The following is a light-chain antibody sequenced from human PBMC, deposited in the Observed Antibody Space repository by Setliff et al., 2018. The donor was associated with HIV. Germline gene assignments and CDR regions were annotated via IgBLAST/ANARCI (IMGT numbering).Light chain of an antibody. V-gene: IGLV2-14*03. CDR3: SAYSNGDTLVL. CDR1: SDDIGSFSY. J-gene: IGLJ2*01. Sequence: QSALTQPASLSGSPGQSITISCTGGSDDIGSFSYVSWYQQYPGKAPKLMIYDASSRPSGVSTRFSGSRSGNTASLTISGVQAEDEADYHCSAYSNGDTLVLFGGGTKVTVL. CDR2: DAS.